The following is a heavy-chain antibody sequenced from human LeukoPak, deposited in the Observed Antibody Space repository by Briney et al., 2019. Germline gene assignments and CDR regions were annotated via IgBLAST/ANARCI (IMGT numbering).Heavy chain of an antibody. CDR3: ARGQTYYGSGSYYNILLTWTP. J-gene: IGHJ5*02. D-gene: IGHD3-10*01. V-gene: IGHV1-24*01. CDR1: GYTLTELS. Sequence: GASVKVSCKVSGYTLTELSMHWVRQAPGKGLEWMGGFDPEDGETIYAQKFQGRVTMTEDTSTDTAYMELSSLRSEDTAVYYCARGQTYYGSGSYYNILLTWTPWGQGTLVTVSS. CDR2: FDPEDGET.